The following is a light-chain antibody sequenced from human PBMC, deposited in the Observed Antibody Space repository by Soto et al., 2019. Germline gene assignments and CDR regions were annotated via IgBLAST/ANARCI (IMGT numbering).Light chain of an antibody. Sequence: AIRMTQSPSSFSASTGDRVTITCRASQSIGTYIAWYQQIPGRAPKLLIFAASTLQRGVPSRFSGSGSGTDFTLTISCLQSEDFATYYCQQYYIYPPTFGGGTKVDIK. J-gene: IGKJ4*01. CDR3: QQYYIYPPT. CDR2: AAS. CDR1: QSIGTY. V-gene: IGKV1-8*01.